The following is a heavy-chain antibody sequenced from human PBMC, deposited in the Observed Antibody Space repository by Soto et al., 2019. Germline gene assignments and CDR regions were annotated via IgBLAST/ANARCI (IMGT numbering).Heavy chain of an antibody. CDR2: IYSGGST. CDR1: GFTVSSNY. D-gene: IGHD3-16*01. V-gene: IGHV3-53*04. J-gene: IGHJ4*02. Sequence: GGSLRLSCAASGFTVSSNYMSWVRQAPGKGLEWVSVIYSGGSTYYADSVKGRLTISRHNSKNTLYLQMNSLRAEDTAVYYCARQWGDYVCDYWGQGTLVTVSS. CDR3: ARQWGDYVCDY.